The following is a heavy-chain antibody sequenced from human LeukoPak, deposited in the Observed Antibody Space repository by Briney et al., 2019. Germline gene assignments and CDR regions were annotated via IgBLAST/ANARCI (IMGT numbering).Heavy chain of an antibody. CDR1: GGSISSSSYY. D-gene: IGHD3-10*01. J-gene: IGHJ4*02. V-gene: IGHV4-39*01. CDR3: ASHGELLPDY. Sequence: SETLSLTCTVSGGSISSSSYYWGWIRQPPGKGLEWIGSIYYSGSTYYNPSLKSRVTISVGTSKNQFSLKLSSVTAADTAVYYCASHGELLPDYWGQGTLVTVSS. CDR2: IYYSGST.